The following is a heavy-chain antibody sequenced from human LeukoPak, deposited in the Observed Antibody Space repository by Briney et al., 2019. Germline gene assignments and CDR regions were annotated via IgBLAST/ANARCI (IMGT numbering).Heavy chain of an antibody. CDR1: GGSISSGGYY. J-gene: IGHJ6*02. CDR3: ARDVPKKAPYGVDV. D-gene: IGHD2-2*01. Sequence: SETLSLTCTVSGGSISSGGYYWSWIRQHPGKGLEWIGYINYRGSPDYNPSLKSRLTISLDTSKNQFSLKLTSVTAADTAVYYCARDVPKKAPYGVDVWGQGTTVTVSS. CDR2: INYRGSP. V-gene: IGHV4-31*03.